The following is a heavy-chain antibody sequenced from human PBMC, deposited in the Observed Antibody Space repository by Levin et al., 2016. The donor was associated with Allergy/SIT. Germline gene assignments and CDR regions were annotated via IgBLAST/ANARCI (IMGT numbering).Heavy chain of an antibody. CDR2: INHSGST. CDR3: ARGVPGSYSSP. J-gene: IGHJ5*02. CDR1: GGSFSGYY. D-gene: IGHD1-26*01. V-gene: IGHV4-34*01. Sequence: SETLSLTCAVYGGSFSGYYWSWIRQPPGKGLEWIGEINHSGSTNYNPSLKSRVTISVDTSKNQFSLKLSSVTAADTAVYYCARGVPGSYSSPWGQGTLVTVSS.